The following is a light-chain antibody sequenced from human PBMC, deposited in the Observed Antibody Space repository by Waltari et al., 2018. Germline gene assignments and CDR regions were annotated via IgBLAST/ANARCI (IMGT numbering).Light chain of an antibody. V-gene: IGKV3-11*01. Sequence: EIVLTQSPATLSLSPGERATLPCRASQSVSSDLAWYLQKPGQAPRLLIYGASNRATGVPARFSGSGSGTDFNLTISSLEPEDFAVYYCQQRSNWPGGTFGQGTKVEIK. CDR1: QSVSSD. J-gene: IGKJ1*01. CDR2: GAS. CDR3: QQRSNWPGGT.